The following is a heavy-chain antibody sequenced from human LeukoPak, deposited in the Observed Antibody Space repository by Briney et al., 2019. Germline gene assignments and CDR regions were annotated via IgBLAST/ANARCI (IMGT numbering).Heavy chain of an antibody. Sequence: ASVKVSCKASGYTFTNYAMNWVRQAPGQGLEWMGWINTNTGNPTYAQGFTGRFVFSLDTSVSTAYLQISSLKAEDTAVYDCARGRANTYYYGSDVYWFFDLWGRGTLVTVSS. CDR1: GYTFTNYA. J-gene: IGHJ2*01. CDR2: INTNTGNP. D-gene: IGHD3-10*01. V-gene: IGHV7-4-1*02. CDR3: ARGRANTYYYGSDVYWFFDL.